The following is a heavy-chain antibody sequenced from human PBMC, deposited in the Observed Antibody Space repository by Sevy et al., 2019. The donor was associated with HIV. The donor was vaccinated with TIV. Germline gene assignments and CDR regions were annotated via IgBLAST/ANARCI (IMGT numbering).Heavy chain of an antibody. V-gene: IGHV3-49*03. CDR3: TSSGYERGYYYGMDV. J-gene: IGHJ6*02. D-gene: IGHD5-12*01. Sequence: GSLRLSCTASGFTFGDYAMSWFRQAPGKGLEWVGFIRSKAYGGTTEYAASVKGRFTISRDDSKSIAYLQMNSLKTEDTAVYYCTSSGYERGYYYGMDVWGQGTTVTVSS. CDR2: IRSKAYGGTT. CDR1: GFTFGDYA.